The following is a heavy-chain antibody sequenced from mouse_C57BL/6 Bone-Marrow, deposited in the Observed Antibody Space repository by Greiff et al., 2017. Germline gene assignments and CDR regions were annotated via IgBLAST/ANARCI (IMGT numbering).Heavy chain of an antibody. D-gene: IGHD2-4*01. J-gene: IGHJ4*01. CDR1: GFSLTSYG. CDR3: AKVVYDYDGGYAMDY. Sequence: QVHVKQSGPGLVQPSQSLSITCTVSGFSLTSYGVHWVRQSPGKGLEWLGVIWRGGSTDYNAAFMSRLSITKDNSKSQVFFKMNSLQADDTAIYYCAKVVYDYDGGYAMDYWGQGTSVTVSS. CDR2: IWRGGST. V-gene: IGHV2-5*01.